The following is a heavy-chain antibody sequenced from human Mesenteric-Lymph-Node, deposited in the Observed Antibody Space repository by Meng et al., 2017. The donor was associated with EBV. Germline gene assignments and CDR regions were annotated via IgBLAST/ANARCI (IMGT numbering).Heavy chain of an antibody. J-gene: IGHJ4*02. Sequence: QVQLQESGPGLVKPSETLSLPCTVSGVSVSSGSYYWSWIRQPPGKGLEWIGYIYYRGSTNYNPSLKSRVTISVDTSKNQFSLKVNSVTAADTAVYYCARADIVATIDYWGQGTLVTVSS. CDR3: ARADIVATIDY. D-gene: IGHD5-12*01. CDR1: GVSVSSGSYY. V-gene: IGHV4-61*01. CDR2: IYYRGST.